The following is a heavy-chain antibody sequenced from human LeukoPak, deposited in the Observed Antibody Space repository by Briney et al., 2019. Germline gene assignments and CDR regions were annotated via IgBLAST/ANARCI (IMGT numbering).Heavy chain of an antibody. CDR1: GFTFDDYG. CDR3: AREFWFGELKEGFYYYYYMDV. J-gene: IGHJ6*03. Sequence: GGSLRLSCAASGFTFDDYGMIWVRHAPGKGLEWVSGINWNGGSRGYADSVEGRFTISRDNAKNSLYQQMNNLRDDDTALYYCAREFWFGELKEGFYYYYYMDVWGKGTTVTVSS. V-gene: IGHV3-20*04. CDR2: INWNGGSR. D-gene: IGHD3-10*01.